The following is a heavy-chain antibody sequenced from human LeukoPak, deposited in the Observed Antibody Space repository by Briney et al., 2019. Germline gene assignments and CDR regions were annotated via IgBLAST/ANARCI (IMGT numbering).Heavy chain of an antibody. D-gene: IGHD1-14*01. CDR2: IIPIFGTA. CDR3: ARVGYYFDY. CDR1: GYTFTGYY. J-gene: IGHJ4*02. Sequence: ASVKVSCKASGYTFTGYYMHWVRQAPGQGLEWMGGIIPIFGTANYAQKFQGRVTITADKSTSTAYMELSSLRSEDTAVYYCARVGYYFDYWGQGTLVTVSS. V-gene: IGHV1-69*06.